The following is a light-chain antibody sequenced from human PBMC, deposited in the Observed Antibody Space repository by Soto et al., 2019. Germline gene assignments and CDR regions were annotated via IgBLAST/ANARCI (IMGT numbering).Light chain of an antibody. J-gene: IGKJ1*01. CDR1: QSLLHSDGHNY. CDR3: MQALETWT. Sequence: DIVKTQSPLSLSVIPGEPASISCRSTQSLLHSDGHNYLEWYVQKPGQSPQLLIYLGFYRASGVPDRFSGSGSGTDFTLKISRVEAEDVGVYYCMQALETWTFGQGTKVEIK. V-gene: IGKV2-28*01. CDR2: LGF.